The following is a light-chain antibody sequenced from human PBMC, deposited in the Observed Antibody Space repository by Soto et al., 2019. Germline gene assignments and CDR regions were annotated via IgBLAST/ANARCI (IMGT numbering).Light chain of an antibody. CDR3: SSYTSSSTYV. CDR1: SSDVGAYNY. V-gene: IGLV2-14*03. J-gene: IGLJ1*01. CDR2: DVT. Sequence: QSALTQPASVSGSPGQSIAISCTGTSSDVGAYNYVSWYRQHPGKAPKLMIFDVTNRPSGVSDRFSGSKSGNTASLTISGLQAEDEADYYCSSYTSSSTYVFGTGTKLTVL.